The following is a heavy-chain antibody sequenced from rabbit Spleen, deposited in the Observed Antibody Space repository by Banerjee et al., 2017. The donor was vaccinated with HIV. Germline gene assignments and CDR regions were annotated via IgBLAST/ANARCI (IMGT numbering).Heavy chain of an antibody. CDR3: ARDTGTSFSSYGMDL. Sequence: EWIACINAVTGRPWYASWVNGRFTIAKTSSTTVSLQMTSLTVADTATYFCARDTGTSFSSYGMDLWGPGTLVTVS. J-gene: IGHJ6*01. D-gene: IGHD7-1*01. V-gene: IGHV1S40*01. CDR2: INAVTGRP.